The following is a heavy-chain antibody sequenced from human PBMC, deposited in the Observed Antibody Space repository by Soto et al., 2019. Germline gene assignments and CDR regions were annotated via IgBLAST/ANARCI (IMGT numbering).Heavy chain of an antibody. V-gene: IGHV4-4*07. CDR3: ARSSCSSTSCYYFDY. Sequence: KASETLSLTCTVSGGSISSYYWSWIRQPAGKGLEWIGRIYTSGSTNYNPSLKSRVTMSVDTSKNQFSLKLSSVTAADTAVYYCARSSCSSTSCYYFDYWGQGTLVTVSS. CDR2: IYTSGST. J-gene: IGHJ4*02. CDR1: GGSISSYY. D-gene: IGHD2-2*01.